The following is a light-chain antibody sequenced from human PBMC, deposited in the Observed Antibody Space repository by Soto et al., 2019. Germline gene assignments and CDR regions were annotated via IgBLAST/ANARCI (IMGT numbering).Light chain of an antibody. Sequence: EIVMTQSPATLSVSPGGRATLSCRASQSISDTLAWYQQKPGQAPRLLIHGASTRATGFPARFSGSGSGTDFTLTISSLQSEDFAVYYCQQRSNWPLTFGGGTKVEIK. V-gene: IGKV3-15*01. CDR3: QQRSNWPLT. J-gene: IGKJ4*01. CDR1: QSISDT. CDR2: GAS.